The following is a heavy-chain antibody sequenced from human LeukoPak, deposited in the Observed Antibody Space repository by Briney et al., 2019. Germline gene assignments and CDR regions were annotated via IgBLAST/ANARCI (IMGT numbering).Heavy chain of an antibody. D-gene: IGHD3-16*02. CDR3: ASLVIGSGYYYYYGMDV. CDR1: GGSFSGYY. V-gene: IGHV4-34*01. Sequence: SETLSLTCAVYGGSFSGYYWSWIRQPPGKGLKWIGEINHSGSTNYNPSLKSRVTISVDTSKNQFSLKLSSVTAADTAVYYCASLVIGSGYYYYYGMDVWGQGTTVTVSS. CDR2: INHSGST. J-gene: IGHJ6*02.